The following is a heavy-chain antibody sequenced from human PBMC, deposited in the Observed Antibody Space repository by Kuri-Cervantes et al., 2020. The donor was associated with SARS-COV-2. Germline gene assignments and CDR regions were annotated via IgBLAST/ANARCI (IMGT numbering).Heavy chain of an antibody. J-gene: IGHJ3*02. CDR3: ARSTRFQGLVVISQGGAFDI. D-gene: IGHD3-22*01. Sequence: ASVKVSCKASGYTFTGYYMHWVRQAPGQGREWMGWINPNSGGTNYAPKFQGWVTMTSDTTISTVYMELSRLRSDHTAVYYCARSTRFQGLVVISQGGAFDIWGQGTMVTVSS. V-gene: IGHV1-2*04. CDR2: INPNSGGT. CDR1: GYTFTGYY.